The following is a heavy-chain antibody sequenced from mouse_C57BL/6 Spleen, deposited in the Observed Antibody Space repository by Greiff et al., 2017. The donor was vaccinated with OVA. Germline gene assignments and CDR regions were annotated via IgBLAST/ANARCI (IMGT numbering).Heavy chain of an antibody. CDR2: INPSSGYT. V-gene: IGHV1-4*01. CDR1: GYTFTSYT. J-gene: IGHJ2*01. Sequence: QVQLKESGAELARPGASVKMSCKASGYTFTSYTMHWVKQRPGQGLEWIGYINPSSGYTKYNQKFKDKATLTAAKSSSTAYMQLSSLTSEDSAVYYGARMEDFDYWGQGTTLTVSS. CDR3: ARMEDFDY.